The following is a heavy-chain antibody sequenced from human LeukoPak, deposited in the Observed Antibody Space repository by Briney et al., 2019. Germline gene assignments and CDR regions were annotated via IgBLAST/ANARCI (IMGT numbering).Heavy chain of an antibody. CDR2: ISSSGSTI. Sequence: GGSLRLSCAASGFTFSSYEMNWVRQAPGKGLEWVSYISSSGSTIYYADSVKGRFTISRDNAKNSLYLQMNSLRAEDTAVYYCASSTYYHGSGSYYREDYWGQGTLVTVSS. D-gene: IGHD3-10*01. CDR3: ASSTYYHGSGSYYREDY. CDR1: GFTFSSYE. J-gene: IGHJ4*02. V-gene: IGHV3-48*03.